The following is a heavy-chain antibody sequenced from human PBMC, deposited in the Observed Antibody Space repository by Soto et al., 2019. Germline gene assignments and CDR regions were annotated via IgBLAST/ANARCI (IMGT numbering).Heavy chain of an antibody. Sequence: QVQLVESGGGVVQPGRSLRLSCAASGFTFSSYGMHWVRQAPGKGLEWVAVISYDGSNKYYADSVKGRFTISRDNSKNTLYLQMNSLRAEDTAVYYCAKDPYSRSPDASRGWFDPTGQGALVTVSS. J-gene: IGHJ5*02. CDR3: AKDPYSRSPDASRGWFDP. CDR1: GFTFSSYG. D-gene: IGHD6-6*01. CDR2: ISYDGSNK. V-gene: IGHV3-30*18.